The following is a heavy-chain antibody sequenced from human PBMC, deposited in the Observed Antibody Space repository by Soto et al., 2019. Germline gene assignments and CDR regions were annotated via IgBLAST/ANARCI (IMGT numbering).Heavy chain of an antibody. D-gene: IGHD3-9*01. CDR1: GFAFDDYA. Sequence: EVQLVESGGGLVQPGRSLRLSCAASGFAFDDYAMHWVRQTPGKGLEWVSGISWNSGNIGYASSVKGRFTISRDNAKNSLYLQMNSLGTEDTALYYCVKEGRDILTGYPDFWGQGTLVTVSS. CDR3: VKEGRDILTGYPDF. CDR2: ISWNSGNI. V-gene: IGHV3-9*01. J-gene: IGHJ4*02.